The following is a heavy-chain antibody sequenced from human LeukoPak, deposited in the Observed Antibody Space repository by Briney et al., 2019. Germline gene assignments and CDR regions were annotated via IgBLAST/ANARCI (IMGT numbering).Heavy chain of an antibody. CDR3: GREYQYGMDV. V-gene: IGHV3-74*01. D-gene: IGHD2-2*01. Sequence: GGSLRLSCAASGFTFRSHDMSWVRQAPGKGLVWVSRIKSDGNTVTYADSVKGRFTISRDNAKNTLYLQMNSLRAEDTAVYYCGREYQYGMDVWGQGTTVTVSS. CDR2: IKSDGNTV. J-gene: IGHJ6*02. CDR1: GFTFRSHD.